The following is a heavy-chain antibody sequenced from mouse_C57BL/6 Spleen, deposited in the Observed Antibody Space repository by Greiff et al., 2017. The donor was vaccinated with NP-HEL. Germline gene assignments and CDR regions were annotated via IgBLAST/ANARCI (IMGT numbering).Heavy chain of an antibody. CDR1: GYSITSGYY. V-gene: IGHV3-6*01. CDR3: ASYDYDVLFAY. J-gene: IGHJ3*01. Sequence: EVQLVESGPGLVKPSQSLSLTCSVTGYSITSGYYWNWIRQFPGNKLEWMGYISYDGSNNYNPSLKNRISITRDTSKNQFFLKLNSVTTEDTATYYCASYDYDVLFAYWGQGTLVTVSA. CDR2: ISYDGSN. D-gene: IGHD2-4*01.